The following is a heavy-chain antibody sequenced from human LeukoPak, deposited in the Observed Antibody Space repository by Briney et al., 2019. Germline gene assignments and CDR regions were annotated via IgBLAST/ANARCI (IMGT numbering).Heavy chain of an antibody. J-gene: IGHJ6*03. D-gene: IGHD3-3*01. Sequence: GGSLRLSCAASGFTFSSYAMSWVRQAPGKGLEWVSAISGSGGSTYYADSMKGRVTISRDNAKNSLYLQMNSLRAEDTAVYYCARYYDFWSSYSSYYYMDVWGKGTTVTVSS. V-gene: IGHV3-23*01. CDR3: ARYYDFWSSYSSYYYMDV. CDR1: GFTFSSYA. CDR2: ISGSGGST.